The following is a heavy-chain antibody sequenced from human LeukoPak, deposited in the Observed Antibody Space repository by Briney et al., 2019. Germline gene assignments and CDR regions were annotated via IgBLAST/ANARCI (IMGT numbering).Heavy chain of an antibody. Sequence: GESLKISCKGSGYSFTSYWIGWVRQLPGKGLEWMGIIYPGDSDTRYSPSFQGQVTISADKSISTAYLQWSSLKASDTAMYYCARGGGSVEMATITPFFYWGQGTLVTVSS. CDR2: IYPGDSDT. J-gene: IGHJ4*02. D-gene: IGHD5-24*01. CDR1: GYSFTSYW. CDR3: ARGGGSVEMATITPFFY. V-gene: IGHV5-51*01.